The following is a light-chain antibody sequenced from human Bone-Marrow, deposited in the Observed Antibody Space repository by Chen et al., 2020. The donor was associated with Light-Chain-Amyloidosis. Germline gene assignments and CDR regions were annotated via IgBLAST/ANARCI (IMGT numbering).Light chain of an antibody. Sequence: SYVLTQPSSVSVAPGQTATIACGGNNIGSTSLPWYQQTPGQAPLLVVYDDSDRPSGIPERLSGSNSGDTATLTISRVEAGDEADDYCQVWDRSSDRPVFGGGTKLTVL. V-gene: IGLV3-21*02. J-gene: IGLJ3*02. CDR1: NIGSTS. CDR3: QVWDRSSDRPV. CDR2: DDS.